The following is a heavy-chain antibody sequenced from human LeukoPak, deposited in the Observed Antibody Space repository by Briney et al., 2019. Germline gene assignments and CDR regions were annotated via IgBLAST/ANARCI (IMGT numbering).Heavy chain of an antibody. V-gene: IGHV1-8*01. CDR1: GYTFTRYD. Sequence: ASVKVSCKASGYTFTRYDINWVRQAPGQGLEWMGWLNPGRGKAGYAPEFQGRVTITRDTSINTVYMELTGLTSADTAVYYCARESHCSGGTCYLTAFDVWGQGTLLTVSS. CDR2: LNPGRGKA. D-gene: IGHD2-15*01. J-gene: IGHJ3*01. CDR3: ARESHCSGGTCYLTAFDV.